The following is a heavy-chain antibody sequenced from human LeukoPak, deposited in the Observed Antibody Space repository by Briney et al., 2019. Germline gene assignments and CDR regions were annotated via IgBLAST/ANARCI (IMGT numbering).Heavy chain of an antibody. CDR2: IKQDGSEK. Sequence: GGSLRLSCAASGFTFSSYWMSWVRQAPGKGLEWVANIKQDGSEKYYVDSVKGRFTISRDNAKNSLYLQMNSLRAEDTAVFYCEGYYYDSSGYYQNDAFDIWGQGTMATVSS. D-gene: IGHD3-22*01. J-gene: IGHJ3*02. CDR1: GFTFSSYW. V-gene: IGHV3-7*01. CDR3: EGYYYDSSGYYQNDAFDI.